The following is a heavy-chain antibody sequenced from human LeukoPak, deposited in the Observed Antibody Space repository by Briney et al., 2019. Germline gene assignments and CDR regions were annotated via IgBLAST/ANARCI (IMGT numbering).Heavy chain of an antibody. D-gene: IGHD3-22*01. CDR1: GYTFTGYA. V-gene: IGHV7-4-1*02. CDR2: INTNTGNP. Sequence: ASVKVSCKASGYTFTGYAMNWVRQAPGQGLEWMGWINTNTGNPTYAHGFTGRFVFSLDTSVSTAYLHISSLKAEDTAMYYCARVNYYDSSGYPNWFDPWGQGTLVTVSP. J-gene: IGHJ5*02. CDR3: ARVNYYDSSGYPNWFDP.